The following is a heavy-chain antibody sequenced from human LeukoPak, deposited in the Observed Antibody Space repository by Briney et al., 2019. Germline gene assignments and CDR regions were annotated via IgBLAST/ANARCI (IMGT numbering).Heavy chain of an antibody. CDR1: GFTFSSYS. CDR2: ISSSSSYI. V-gene: IGHV3-21*01. J-gene: IGHJ3*02. CDR3: ARDLRVPTYYYDSSEQNDAFDI. Sequence: GRSLRLSCAASGFTFSSYSMNWVRQAPGKGLEWVSSISSSSSYIYYADSVKGRFTISRDNAKNSLYLQMNSLRAEDTAVYYCARDLRVPTYYYDSSEQNDAFDIWGQGTMVTVSS. D-gene: IGHD3-22*01.